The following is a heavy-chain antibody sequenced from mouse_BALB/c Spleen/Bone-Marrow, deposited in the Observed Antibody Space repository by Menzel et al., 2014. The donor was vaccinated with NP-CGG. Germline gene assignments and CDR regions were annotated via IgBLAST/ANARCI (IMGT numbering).Heavy chain of an antibody. CDR2: INPSNGGT. V-gene: IGHV1S81*02. Sequence: QVQLKQSGAELVKPGASVKLSCKASGYTFTNYYIYWVKQRPGQGLEWIGGINPSNGGTKFNEKFKNKATLTIDKSSSAACIQRRSLASEESAVYYWSRHYDSAPDYAMDYWGQGTSVTVSS. D-gene: IGHD2-4*01. CDR3: SRHYDSAPDYAMDY. CDR1: GYTFTNYY. J-gene: IGHJ4*01.